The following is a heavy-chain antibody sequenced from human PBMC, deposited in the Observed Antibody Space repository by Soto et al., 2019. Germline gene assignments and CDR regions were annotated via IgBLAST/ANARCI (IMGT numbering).Heavy chain of an antibody. Sequence: PGGSLRLSCAASGFTFSSYAMHWVRQAPGKGLEWVAVISYDGSNKYYADSVKGRFTISRDNSKNTLYLQMNSLRAEDTAVYYCARDPVVAATWGYGMEVWGQETTVTVSS. CDR3: ARDPVVAATWGYGMEV. J-gene: IGHJ6*02. D-gene: IGHD2-15*01. CDR1: GFTFSSYA. CDR2: ISYDGSNK. V-gene: IGHV3-30-3*01.